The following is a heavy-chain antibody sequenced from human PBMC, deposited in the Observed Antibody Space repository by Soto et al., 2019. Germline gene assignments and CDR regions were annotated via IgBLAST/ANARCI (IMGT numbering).Heavy chain of an antibody. CDR3: AKEEHRGISVDY. CDR1: AFTFSTYG. V-gene: IGHV3-30*18. Sequence: QVQLVESGGGVVQPGRSLRLSCAASAFTFSTYGMHWVRQAPGKGLEWVARISYDGSEKVYADSVKGRFTISRDNSKDTLYLHMNSLRAEDTAVFYCAKEEHRGISVDYWGQGTLGTVAS. J-gene: IGHJ4*02. CDR2: ISYDGSEK. D-gene: IGHD1-26*01.